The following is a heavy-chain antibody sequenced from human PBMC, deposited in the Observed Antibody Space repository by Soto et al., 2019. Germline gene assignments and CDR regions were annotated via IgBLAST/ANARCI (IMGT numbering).Heavy chain of an antibody. CDR2: IIPIFGTA. D-gene: IGHD3-22*01. V-gene: IGHV1-69*12. Sequence: QVQLVQSGAEVKKPGSSVKVSCKASGGTFRSYAISWVRQAPGQGLEWMGGIIPIFGTANYAQKFRGRVTIPAHESPSTAYMELSSLRSEDTAVYYCAYSSGYGRPDYWGQGTLVTVSS. J-gene: IGHJ4*02. CDR1: GGTFRSYA. CDR3: AYSSGYGRPDY.